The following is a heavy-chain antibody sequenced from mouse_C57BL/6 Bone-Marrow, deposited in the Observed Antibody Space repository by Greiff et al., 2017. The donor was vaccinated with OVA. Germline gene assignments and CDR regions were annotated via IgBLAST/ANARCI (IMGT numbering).Heavy chain of an antibody. CDR3: ASHRGVSITTVVATKYFDV. V-gene: IGHV1-59*01. Sequence: VQLQQPGAELVRPGTSVKLSCKASGYTFTSYWMHWVKQRPGQGLEWIGVIDPSDSYTNYNQKFKGKATLTVDTSSSTAYMQLSSLTSEDSAVYYCASHRGVSITTVVATKYFDVWGTGTTVTVSS. J-gene: IGHJ1*03. CDR2: IDPSDSYT. D-gene: IGHD1-1*01. CDR1: GYTFTSYW.